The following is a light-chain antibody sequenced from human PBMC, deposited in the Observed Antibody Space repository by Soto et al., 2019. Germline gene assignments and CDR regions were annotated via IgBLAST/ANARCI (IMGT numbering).Light chain of an antibody. CDR2: EVN. Sequence: QPVLTPPASVYGSPGQSITISRPGTNSDVGNYNLVSWYQQHPGKAPKLIIYEVNKRPSGVSSRFSGSKSGNTASLTIFGLQAEDEADYYCYSYAGGDTYYVFGTGTKVTVL. CDR1: NSDVGNYNL. J-gene: IGLJ1*01. CDR3: YSYAGGDTYYV. V-gene: IGLV2-23*02.